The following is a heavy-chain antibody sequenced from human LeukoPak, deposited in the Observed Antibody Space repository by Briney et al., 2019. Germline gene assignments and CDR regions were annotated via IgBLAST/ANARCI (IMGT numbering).Heavy chain of an antibody. CDR3: ARAAGGILSL. V-gene: IGHV4-34*01. J-gene: IGHJ4*02. CDR2: INHSGST. Sequence: SETLSLTCAVYGGSFSGYYWSWIRQPPGKGLEWIGEINHSGSTNYNPSLKSRVTISVDTSKNQFSLKLSSVTAADTAVYYCARAAGGILSLWGQGTLVTVSS. CDR1: GGSFSGYY. D-gene: IGHD3-9*01.